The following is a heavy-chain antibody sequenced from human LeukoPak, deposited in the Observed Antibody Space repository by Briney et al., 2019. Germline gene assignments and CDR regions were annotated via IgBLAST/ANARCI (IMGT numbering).Heavy chain of an antibody. Sequence: GGSLRLSCAASGVTFNSYGMNWVRQAPGEGREWVSSLSKSSDYIYYADSFQGRFTISRDNAKNSLYLQMTSLRAEDTAVYYCAKGILAAPGTGYYYMGVWGKGTTVTVSS. J-gene: IGHJ6*03. V-gene: IGHV3-21*01. D-gene: IGHD6-13*01. CDR2: LSKSSDYI. CDR3: AKGILAAPGTGYYYMGV. CDR1: GVTFNSYG.